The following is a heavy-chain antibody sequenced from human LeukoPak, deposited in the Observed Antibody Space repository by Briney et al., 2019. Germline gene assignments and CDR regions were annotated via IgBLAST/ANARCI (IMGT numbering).Heavy chain of an antibody. D-gene: IGHD6-19*01. V-gene: IGHV4-59*01. CDR3: ARALGYSSGWYGY. J-gene: IGHJ4*02. CDR1: GGSISSYY. CDR2: IYYSGST. Sequence: SETLSLTCTVSGGSISSYYWSWIRQPPGKGLEWIGYIYYSGSTNYNPSLKSRVTISVDTSKNQFSLKLSSVTAADTAVYYCARALGYSSGWYGYWGQGTLVTVSS.